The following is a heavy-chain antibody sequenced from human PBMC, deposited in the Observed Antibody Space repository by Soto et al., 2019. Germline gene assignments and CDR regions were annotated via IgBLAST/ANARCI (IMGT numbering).Heavy chain of an antibody. D-gene: IGHD2-8*01. V-gene: IGHV1-2*04. CDR2: INPKSGGT. J-gene: IGHJ6*04. CDR1: GYSFTDYH. Sequence: GASVKVSCKASGYSFTDYHIHWVRQAPGQGLEWLGRINPKSGGTSTAQKFQGWVTMTRDRYISTVYMELTRLRSDDTAVYFCARGHSTDCSNGVCSFFYNHEMDVWGKGTTVTVSS. CDR3: ARGHSTDCSNGVCSFFYNHEMDV.